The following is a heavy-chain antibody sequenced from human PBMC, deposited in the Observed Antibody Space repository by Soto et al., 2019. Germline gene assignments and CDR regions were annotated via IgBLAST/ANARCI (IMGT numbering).Heavy chain of an antibody. CDR1: GFTFSSYA. Sequence: QVQLVESGGGVVQPGRSLRLSCAASGFTFSSYAMHWVRQAPGKGLEWVAVISYDGSNKYYADSVKGRFTISRDNSKNTLYLQMNSLRAEDTAVYYCARDENLTYYFVYWGQGTLVTVSS. CDR2: ISYDGSNK. J-gene: IGHJ4*02. V-gene: IGHV3-30-3*01. CDR3: ARDENLTYYFVY. D-gene: IGHD3-16*01.